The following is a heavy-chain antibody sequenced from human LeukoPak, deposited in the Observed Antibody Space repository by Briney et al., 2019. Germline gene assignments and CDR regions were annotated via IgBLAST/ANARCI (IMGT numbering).Heavy chain of an antibody. D-gene: IGHD4-23*01. Sequence: ASVKVSCKASGYTFTSYDINWVRQATGQGLEWMGWMNPNSGNTGYAQKFQGRVTITRNTSISTAYMELSSLRSEDTAMYYCARPNLRVNAFDIWGQGTMVTVSS. V-gene: IGHV1-8*03. J-gene: IGHJ3*02. CDR2: MNPNSGNT. CDR3: ARPNLRVNAFDI. CDR1: GYTFTSYD.